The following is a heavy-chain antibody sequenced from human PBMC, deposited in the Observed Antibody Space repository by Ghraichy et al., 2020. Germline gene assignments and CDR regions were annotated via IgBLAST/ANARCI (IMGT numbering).Heavy chain of an antibody. CDR1: GFTFSTYW. D-gene: IGHD2-15*01. J-gene: IGHJ4*02. Sequence: GGSLRLSCAASGFTFSTYWMLWVRQAPGKGPVWVSRINSDGSDAGYADSVKGRFTISRDNAKNTVYLQMNSLRAEDTAVYYCARGCGGDTCYSPDYWGQGTLVTVSS. CDR2: INSDGSDA. CDR3: ARGCGGDTCYSPDY. V-gene: IGHV3-74*01.